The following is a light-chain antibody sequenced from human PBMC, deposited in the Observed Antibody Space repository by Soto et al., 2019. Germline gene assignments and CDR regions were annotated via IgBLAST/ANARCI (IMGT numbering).Light chain of an antibody. CDR1: SSDVGGYNY. V-gene: IGLV2-14*01. CDR3: SSYTITTALV. Sequence: QSVLTQPASVSGSPGQSITISCTGTSSDVGGYNYVSWYQQHPGKAPKLMIYEVSSRPSGVSNRFSGSKSGNTASLTISGLQAEDEADYYCSSYTITTALVFGTGTKVTVL. CDR2: EVS. J-gene: IGLJ1*01.